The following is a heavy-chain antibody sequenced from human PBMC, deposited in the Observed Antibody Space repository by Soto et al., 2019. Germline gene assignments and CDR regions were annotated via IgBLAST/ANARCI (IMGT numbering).Heavy chain of an antibody. J-gene: IGHJ4*02. CDR3: ASGIQLWLRRINNGYSG. D-gene: IGHD5-18*01. CDR1: GGSYSTYA. CDR2: IIPMFGTA. V-gene: IGHV1-69*12. Sequence: QVQLVQCGAEVKKPESSVKVSCKAPGGSYSTYAISWVRQAHGQGLEWMGGIIPMFGTANYAQRFQDRVTITADESTHTVHMELSSLRSEDTAVYFCASGIQLWLRRINNGYSGWGQGTLVTVSS.